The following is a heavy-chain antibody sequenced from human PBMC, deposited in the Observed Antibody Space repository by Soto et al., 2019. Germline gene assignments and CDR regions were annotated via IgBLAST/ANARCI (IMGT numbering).Heavy chain of an antibody. CDR2: IVPLPGTT. J-gene: IGHJ3*01. Sequence: QVQLVQSGAAVRKPGSSVKVSCKASGGTFTKYAITWVRQAPRQGLEWMGGIVPLPGTTNYAQKFRGRVTISADESTITAYLELSSLRSEDTAVYYFASGVGGIGGSIGWPDYAFDVWGQGTMVIVSS. D-gene: IGHD6-19*01. V-gene: IGHV1-69*01. CDR3: ASGVGGIGGSIGWPDYAFDV. CDR1: GGTFTKYA.